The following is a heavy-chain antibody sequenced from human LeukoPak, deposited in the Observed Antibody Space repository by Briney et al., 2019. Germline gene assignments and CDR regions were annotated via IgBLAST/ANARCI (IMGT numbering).Heavy chain of an antibody. V-gene: IGHV3-30*02. D-gene: IGHD3-22*01. CDR2: IRYDGSNK. J-gene: IGHJ4*02. CDR3: ARDNYDSSTPYYFDY. Sequence: GGSLRLSCAVSGFTSSSYGMHWVRQAPGKGLEWVAFIRYDGSNKYYADSVKGRFTISRDNAKNSLYLQMNSLRAEDTAVYYCARDNYDSSTPYYFDYWGQGTLVTVSS. CDR1: GFTSSSYG.